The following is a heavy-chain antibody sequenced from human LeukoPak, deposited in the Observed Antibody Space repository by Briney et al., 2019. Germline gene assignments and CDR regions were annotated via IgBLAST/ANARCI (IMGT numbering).Heavy chain of an antibody. D-gene: IGHD3-3*01. V-gene: IGHV3-72*01. J-gene: IGHJ6*03. CDR2: TRNKANSYTT. CDR3: AREGYYDFWSGYLPGYYDYYMDV. Sequence: GGSLRLSCAASGFTFSDHYMDWVRQAPGKGLEWVGRTRNKANSYTTEYAASVKGRFTISRDDSKNSLYLQMNSLKTEDTAVYYCAREGYYDFWSGYLPGYYDYYMDVWGKGTTVTVSS. CDR1: GFTFSDHY.